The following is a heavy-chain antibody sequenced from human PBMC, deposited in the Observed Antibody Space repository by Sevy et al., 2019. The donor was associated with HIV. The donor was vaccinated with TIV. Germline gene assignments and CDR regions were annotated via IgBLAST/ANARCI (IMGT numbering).Heavy chain of an antibody. CDR3: ASLNMVRGVINWFDP. J-gene: IGHJ5*02. D-gene: IGHD3-10*01. CDR2: ISYDGSNK. V-gene: IGHV3-30-3*01. CDR1: GFTFSSYA. Sequence: GGSLRLSCAASGFTFSSYAMHWVRQAPGKGLEWVAVISYDGSNKYYADSVKGRFTIPRDNSKNTLYLQMNSLRAEDTAVYYCASLNMVRGVINWFDPWGQGTLVTVS.